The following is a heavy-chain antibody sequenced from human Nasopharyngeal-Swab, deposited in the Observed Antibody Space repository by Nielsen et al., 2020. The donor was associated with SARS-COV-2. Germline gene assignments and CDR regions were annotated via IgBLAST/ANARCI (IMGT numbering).Heavy chain of an antibody. V-gene: IGHV4-34*01. Sequence: SETLSLTCAVYGGSFSGYYWTWIRQPPGKGLEWIGEINHSGSTKYNPSLKSRVTISVDTSKNQFSLKLSSVTAADTAVYYCARGFSHFLYSGYDRFDYWGQGTLVTVSS. D-gene: IGHD5-12*01. CDR3: ARGFSHFLYSGYDRFDY. J-gene: IGHJ4*02. CDR2: INHSGST. CDR1: GGSFSGYY.